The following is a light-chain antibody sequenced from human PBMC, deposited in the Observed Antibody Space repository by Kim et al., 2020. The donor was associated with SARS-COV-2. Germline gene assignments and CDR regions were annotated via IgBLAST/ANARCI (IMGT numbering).Light chain of an antibody. Sequence: QSISISCSGSNSYVGRYNSVSWYQLHPGKAPKLLIFDVNSRPSGVSNRFSGSKSGNTASLTISGLQAEDEADYYCSSSTYNTNVVFGTGTKVTVL. V-gene: IGLV2-14*03. J-gene: IGLJ1*01. CDR3: SSSTYNTNVV. CDR2: DVN. CDR1: NSYVGRYNS.